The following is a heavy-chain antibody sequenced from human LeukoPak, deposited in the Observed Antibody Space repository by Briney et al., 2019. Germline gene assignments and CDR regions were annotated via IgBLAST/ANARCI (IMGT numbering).Heavy chain of an antibody. D-gene: IGHD3-10*01. CDR2: IKQDGSEK. V-gene: IGHV3-7*01. Sequence: GGSLRLSCAASGFTFSSYWMNWVRQAPGKGLEWVANIKQDGSEKYYVDSVKGRFTISRDNAKNSLYLQMNSLRAEDTAVYYCAREYGSGSYYSPYFDYWGQGTLVTVSS. CDR1: GFTFSSYW. CDR3: AREYGSGSYYSPYFDY. J-gene: IGHJ4*02.